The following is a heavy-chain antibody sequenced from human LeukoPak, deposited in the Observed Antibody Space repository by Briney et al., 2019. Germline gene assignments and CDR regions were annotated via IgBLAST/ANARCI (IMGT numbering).Heavy chain of an antibody. CDR3: ARGGWDSGSYSPYWYFDL. J-gene: IGHJ2*01. V-gene: IGHV4-59*01. CDR1: GGSISSYY. CDR2: IYYSGST. Sequence: PSETLSLTCTVSGGSISSYYWSWIRQPPGKGLEWIGYIYYSGSTNYNPSLKSRVTISVDTSKNQFSLKLSSVTAADTAVYYCARGGWDSGSYSPYWYFDLWGRGTLVTVSS. D-gene: IGHD1-26*01.